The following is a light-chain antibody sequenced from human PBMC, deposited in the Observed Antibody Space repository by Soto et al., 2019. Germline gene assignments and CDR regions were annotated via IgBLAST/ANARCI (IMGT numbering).Light chain of an antibody. J-gene: IGLJ3*02. CDR3: LLSYSGGPWV. CDR1: TGAVTSGHY. Sequence: QAVVTQEPSLNVSPGGTVTLTCGSSTGAVTSGHYPYWFQQKPGQAPRTLIYDTSNKHAWTPARFSGSLLGGQAALTLSGAQPEDEAEYYCLLSYSGGPWVFGGGTKLTVL. V-gene: IGLV7-46*01. CDR2: DTS.